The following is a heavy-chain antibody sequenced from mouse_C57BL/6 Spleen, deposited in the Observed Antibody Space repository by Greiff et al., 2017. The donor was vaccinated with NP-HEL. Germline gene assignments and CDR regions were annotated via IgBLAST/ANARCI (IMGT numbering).Heavy chain of an antibody. J-gene: IGHJ2*01. Sequence: EVQLVESGGGLVKPGGSLKLSCAASGFTFSSYAMSWVRQTPEKRLEWVATISDGGSYTYYPDNVKGRFTISRDNAKNNLYLQMSHLKSEDTAMYYCARDTPYYGSSYYFDYWGQGTTLTVSS. CDR1: GFTFSSYA. V-gene: IGHV5-4*01. CDR3: ARDTPYYGSSYYFDY. CDR2: ISDGGSYT. D-gene: IGHD1-1*01.